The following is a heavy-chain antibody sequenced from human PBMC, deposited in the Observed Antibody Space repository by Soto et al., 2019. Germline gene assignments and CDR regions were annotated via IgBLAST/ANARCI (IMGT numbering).Heavy chain of an antibody. V-gene: IGHV3-30-3*01. CDR2: ISYDGSNK. CDR1: GFTFSSYA. CDR3: ARENLEWELRVSYYYGMDV. Sequence: GGSLRLSCAASGFTFSSYAMHWVRQAPGKGLEWVAVISYDGSNKYYADSVKGRFTISRDNSKNTLYLQMNSLRAEDTAVYYCARENLEWELRVSYYYGMDVWGQGTTVTVSS. D-gene: IGHD1-26*01. J-gene: IGHJ6*02.